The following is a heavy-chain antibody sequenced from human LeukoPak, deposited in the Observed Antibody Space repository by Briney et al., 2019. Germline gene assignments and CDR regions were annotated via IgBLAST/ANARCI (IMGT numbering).Heavy chain of an antibody. CDR1: GFTFSSDW. CDR3: ARDGVEFYNWFDP. J-gene: IGHJ5*02. D-gene: IGHD2-21*01. Sequence: GGSLRLSCAASGFTFSSDWMNWVRQAPGKGLVWVSRINSDGSSTTYADSVKGRFTISRDNAKNTLYLQMNSLRAEDTAVYYCARDGVEFYNWFDPWGQGTLVTVSS. CDR2: INSDGSST. V-gene: IGHV3-74*01.